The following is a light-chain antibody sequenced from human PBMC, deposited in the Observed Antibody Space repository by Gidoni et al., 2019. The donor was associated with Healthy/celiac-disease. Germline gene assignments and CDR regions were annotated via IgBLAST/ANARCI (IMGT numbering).Light chain of an antibody. CDR1: QSVSSY. CDR2: DAS. Sequence: EIVLTQSPATLSLSPGERATLSCRASQSVSSYLAWYQQKPGQAPRLLIYDASNRATGIPARSSGSVSGTDFTLTISSLEPEDFAVYYCQQRSNWLSLTFGGGTKVEIK. V-gene: IGKV3-11*01. CDR3: QQRSNWLSLT. J-gene: IGKJ4*01.